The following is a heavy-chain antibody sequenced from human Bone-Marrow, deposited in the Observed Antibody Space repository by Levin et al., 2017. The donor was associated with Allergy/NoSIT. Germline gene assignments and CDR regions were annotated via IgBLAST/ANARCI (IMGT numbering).Heavy chain of an antibody. Sequence: ASVKVSCKTSGYTFNTFVISWVRQAPGQGLEWMGWISPYSGNTNYAQNFQGRVTMPTDTSTSTAFMEWRSLRYDETAVYYDARDGGYCTNIVCNTNSHYGMDVWGQGTTVTVS. J-gene: IGHJ6*02. D-gene: IGHD2-8*01. CDR2: ISPYSGNT. V-gene: IGHV1-18*01. CDR3: ARDGGYCTNIVCNTNSHYGMDV. CDR1: GYTFNTFV.